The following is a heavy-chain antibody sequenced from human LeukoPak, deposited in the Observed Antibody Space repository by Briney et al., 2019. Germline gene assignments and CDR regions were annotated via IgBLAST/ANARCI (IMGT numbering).Heavy chain of an antibody. CDR2: IYHSGST. J-gene: IGHJ4*02. CDR1: GCSFSSGNW. CDR3: ARGIVAAGTDY. D-gene: IGHD6-13*01. Sequence: PSETLSLTCAVSGCSFSSGNWWCGVRPPPDKGLEGIGQIYHSGSTNYNPSLKIRLTISVEKSKNQFSLNLTSVTAADTAVYYCARGIVAAGTDYWGQGTLVTVSS. V-gene: IGHV4-4*02.